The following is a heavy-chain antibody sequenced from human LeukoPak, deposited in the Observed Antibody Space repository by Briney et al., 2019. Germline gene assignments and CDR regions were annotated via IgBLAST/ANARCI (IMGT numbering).Heavy chain of an antibody. CDR2: ISHDGSNK. V-gene: IGHV3-30-3*01. D-gene: IGHD5-24*01. CDR1: GFTFSSYA. Sequence: GESLRLSCAASGFTFSSYAMHWVRQAPGKGLEWVAVISHDGSNKYYADSVKGRFTISRDNSKNTLYLQMNSLRAEDTAVYYCARADGYNSGSFDYWGQGTLVTVSS. CDR3: ARADGYNSGSFDY. J-gene: IGHJ4*02.